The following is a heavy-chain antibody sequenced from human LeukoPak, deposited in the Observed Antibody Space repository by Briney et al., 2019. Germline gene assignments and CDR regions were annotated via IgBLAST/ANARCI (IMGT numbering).Heavy chain of an antibody. CDR1: GFTFSSYS. CDR2: ISSSSSYI. CDR3: ARAKYRYCSSTSCYGYFDY. Sequence: GGSLRLSCAASGFTFSSYSMNWVRQAPGKGLEWVSSISSSSSYIYYADSVKGRFTISRDNAKNSPYLQMNSLRAEDTAVYYCARAKYRYCSSTSCYGYFDYWGQGTLVTVSS. V-gene: IGHV3-21*01. D-gene: IGHD2-2*01. J-gene: IGHJ4*02.